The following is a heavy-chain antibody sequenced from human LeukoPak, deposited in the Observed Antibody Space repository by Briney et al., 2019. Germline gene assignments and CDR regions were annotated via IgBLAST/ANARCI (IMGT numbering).Heavy chain of an antibody. V-gene: IGHV3-23*01. J-gene: IGHJ4*02. CDR2: ISGSGGST. D-gene: IGHD6-13*01. Sequence: QSGGSLRLSCAASGFTFSTYAMSWVRQAPGKGLEWVSAISGSGGSTYYADSVKGRFTISRDNSKNTLYLQMNSLRAEDTSIYFCAKALEQETVIALDSWGQGTLVTVS. CDR3: AKALEQETVIALDS. CDR1: GFTFSTYA.